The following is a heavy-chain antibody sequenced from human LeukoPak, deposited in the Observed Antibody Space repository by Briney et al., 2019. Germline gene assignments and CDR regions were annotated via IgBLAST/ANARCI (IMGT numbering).Heavy chain of an antibody. Sequence: GASVKVSCKASGGTFSSYAISWVRQAPGHGLEWMGGIIPIFGTANYAQKFQGRVTITADESTSTAYMELSSLRSEDTAVYYCAASSSWYVVGWFDPWGQGTLVTVSS. CDR3: AASSSWYVVGWFDP. J-gene: IGHJ5*02. CDR2: IIPIFGTA. D-gene: IGHD6-13*01. CDR1: GGTFSSYA. V-gene: IGHV1-69*13.